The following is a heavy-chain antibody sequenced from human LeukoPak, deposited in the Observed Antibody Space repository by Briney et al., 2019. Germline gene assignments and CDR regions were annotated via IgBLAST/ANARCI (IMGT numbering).Heavy chain of an antibody. CDR2: ISAYNGNT. Sequence: ASVKVSCKASGYTLTSYGISWVRQAPGQGLEWMGWISAYNGNTNYAQKLQGRVTMTTDTSTSTACMELRSLRSDDTAVYYCARDRAVGNSSGWHNWFDPWGQGTLVTVSS. CDR1: GYTLTSYG. J-gene: IGHJ5*02. V-gene: IGHV1-18*01. D-gene: IGHD6-19*01. CDR3: ARDRAVGNSSGWHNWFDP.